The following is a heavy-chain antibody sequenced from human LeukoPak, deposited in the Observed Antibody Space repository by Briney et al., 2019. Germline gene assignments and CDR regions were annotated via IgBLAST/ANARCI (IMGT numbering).Heavy chain of an antibody. J-gene: IGHJ4*02. CDR1: GFTFSSYA. CDR2: ISYDGSNK. D-gene: IGHD3-22*01. CDR3: ARAGPWYYDSSSLTDY. Sequence: PGRSLRLSCAASGFTFSSYAMHWVRQAPGKGLEWVAVISYDGSNKYYADSVKGRFTISRDNSKNTLCLQMNSLRAEDTAVYYCARAGPWYYDSSSLTDYWGQGTLVTVSS. V-gene: IGHV3-30*04.